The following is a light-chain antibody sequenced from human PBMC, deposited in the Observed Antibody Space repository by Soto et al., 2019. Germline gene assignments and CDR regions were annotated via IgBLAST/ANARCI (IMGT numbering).Light chain of an antibody. V-gene: IGKV1-39*01. CDR2: AAS. J-gene: IGKJ5*01. CDR3: QQANSFPFT. Sequence: DIQITQSPSSLSASIGDRVTITCRASQSISSYLNWYQQKPGKAPNLLIYAASSLQSGVPSRFSGSGSGTDFTLTISSLQPEDFATYYCQQANSFPFTFGQGTRLEIK. CDR1: QSISSY.